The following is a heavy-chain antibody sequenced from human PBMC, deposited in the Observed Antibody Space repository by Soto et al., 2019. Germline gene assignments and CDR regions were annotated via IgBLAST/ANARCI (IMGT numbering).Heavy chain of an antibody. Sequence: ASVKVSCKASGYTFTSYGISRVRQAPGQGLEWMGWISAYNGNTNYAQKLQGRVTMTTDPSTSTAYMELRSLRSDDTAVYYCASLDCGGDCYLNYWGQGTLVPVSS. CDR3: ASLDCGGDCYLNY. V-gene: IGHV1-18*01. CDR2: ISAYNGNT. D-gene: IGHD2-21*02. CDR1: GYTFTSYG. J-gene: IGHJ4*02.